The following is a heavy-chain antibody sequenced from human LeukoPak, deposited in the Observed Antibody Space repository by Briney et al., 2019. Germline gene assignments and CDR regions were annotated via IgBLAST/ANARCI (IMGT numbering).Heavy chain of an antibody. Sequence: SVKVSCKASGGTFSSYAISWVRQAPGQGLEWMGGIIPIFGTANYAQKFQGRVTITADESTSTAYMELSSLRSEDTAVYYCARTIAAAGTLYYFDYWGQGTLVTVSS. CDR1: GGTFSSYA. CDR2: IIPIFGTA. D-gene: IGHD6-13*01. J-gene: IGHJ4*02. V-gene: IGHV1-69*13. CDR3: ARTIAAAGTLYYFDY.